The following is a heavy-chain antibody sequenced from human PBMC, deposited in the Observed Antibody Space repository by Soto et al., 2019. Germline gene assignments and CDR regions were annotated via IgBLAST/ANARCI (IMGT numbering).Heavy chain of an antibody. J-gene: IGHJ4*02. Sequence: LRFSCVASGFTFSDYSMVWVRQSPGKGLEWISYIFVTSTIIYYADSVKGRFTVSRDNAQNSLSLQMNSLRVEDTGIYYCARDKDWAFDNWGQGTLVTVSS. CDR3: ARDKDWAFDN. CDR1: GFTFSDYS. V-gene: IGHV3-48*04. D-gene: IGHD3-9*01. CDR2: IFVTSTII.